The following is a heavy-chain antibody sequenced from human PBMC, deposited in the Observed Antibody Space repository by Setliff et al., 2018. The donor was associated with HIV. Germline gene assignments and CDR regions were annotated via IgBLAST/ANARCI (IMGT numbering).Heavy chain of an antibody. CDR3: AKDQGTTVTTWDH. CDR2: ISGSGGKT. V-gene: IGHV3-23*01. D-gene: IGHD4-4*01. CDR1: GFTFTNYA. J-gene: IGHJ4*02. Sequence: PGGSLRLSCVTSGFTFTNYAMTWVRQAPGEGLEYVSAISGSGGKTYYADSVKGRFTLSRDTSKDTLYLQMNSLRADDTAVYYCAKDQGTTVTTWDHWGQGTLVTVSS.